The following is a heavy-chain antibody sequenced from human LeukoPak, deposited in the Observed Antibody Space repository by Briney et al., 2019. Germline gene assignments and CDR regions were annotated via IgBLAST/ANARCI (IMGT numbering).Heavy chain of an antibody. V-gene: IGHV3-66*01. CDR3: ARGSISSLAFDY. Sequence: PGGSLRLSCAASAFSVSSNHMSWVRQTAGKGLEWVSLIYSGGGTSYADSVKGRFTISRDNSKNTLYLQMNSLRAEDTAVYYCARGSISSLAFDYWGQGTLVTVSS. CDR2: IYSGGGT. D-gene: IGHD3-16*02. CDR1: AFSVSSNH. J-gene: IGHJ4*02.